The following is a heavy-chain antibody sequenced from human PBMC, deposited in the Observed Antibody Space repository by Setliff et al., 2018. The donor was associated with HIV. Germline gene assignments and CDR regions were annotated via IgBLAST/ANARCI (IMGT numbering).Heavy chain of an antibody. Sequence: GASVKVSCKASGYTFTSYGVSWVRQAPGQGLEWMGWISGYDGDTHYVQKFQGRVTMTIDPSTRTAYMEVRSLRSDDTAVYYCARWVDDNSEGSYYHYTDVWGNGASVTVSS. J-gene: IGHJ6*03. D-gene: IGHD6-25*01. CDR1: GYTFTSYG. V-gene: IGHV1-18*01. CDR2: ISGYDGDT. CDR3: ARWVDDNSEGSYYHYTDV.